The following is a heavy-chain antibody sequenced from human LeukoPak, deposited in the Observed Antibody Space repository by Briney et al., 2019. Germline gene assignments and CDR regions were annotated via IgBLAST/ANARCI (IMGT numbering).Heavy chain of an antibody. D-gene: IGHD6-19*01. CDR3: AKSTSSGYIGY. CDR1: GFTFDDYA. J-gene: IGHJ4*02. V-gene: IGHV3-9*01. CDR2: ISWNSGSI. Sequence: GGFLRLSCAASGFTFDDYAMHWVRQAPGKGLEWVSGISWNSGSIGYADSVKGRFTISRDNAKNSLYLQMNSLRAEDTALYYCAKSTSSGYIGYWGQGTLVTVSS.